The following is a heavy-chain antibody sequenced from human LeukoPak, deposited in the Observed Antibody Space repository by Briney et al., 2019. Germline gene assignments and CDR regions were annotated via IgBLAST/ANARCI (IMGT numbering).Heavy chain of an antibody. V-gene: IGHV3-9*01. J-gene: IGHJ6*03. CDR2: ISWNSGSI. CDR3: AKDWYSIQGYYYMDV. Sequence: PGRSLRLSCAASGFTFEDHAMHWVRQAPGKGLEWVSGISWNSGSIGYADPVKGRFTISRDNAKNSLYLQMNSLRAEDTALYYCAKDWYSIQGYYYMDVWGKGTTVTVSS. CDR1: GFTFEDHA. D-gene: IGHD1-1*01.